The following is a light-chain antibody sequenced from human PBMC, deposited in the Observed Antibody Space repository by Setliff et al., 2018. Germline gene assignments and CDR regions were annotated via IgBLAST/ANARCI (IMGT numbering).Light chain of an antibody. CDR1: SCNIGNNY. Sequence: QSVLTQPPSVSAAPGQKVTISCSGSSCNIGNNYVSWYQQLPGTAPKLLIYDNNKRPSGIPDLFSGPKSGTSATLGITGLQTGDEADYYCGTYTSSSTYVFGTGTKV. CDR2: DNN. J-gene: IGLJ1*01. V-gene: IGLV1-51*01. CDR3: GTYTSSSTYV.